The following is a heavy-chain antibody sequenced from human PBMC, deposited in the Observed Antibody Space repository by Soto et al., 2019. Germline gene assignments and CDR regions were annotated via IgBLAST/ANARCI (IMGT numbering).Heavy chain of an antibody. D-gene: IGHD6-13*01. CDR2: IYYSGST. Sequence: PSETLSLTCTVSGGPLSSYYWSWIRQPPGKGLEWIGYIYYSGSTNYNPSLKSRVTISVDTSKNQFSLKLSSVTAADTAVYYCARHERAAPQIDYWGQGTLVTVSS. V-gene: IGHV4-59*08. CDR3: ARHERAAPQIDY. J-gene: IGHJ4*02. CDR1: GGPLSSYY.